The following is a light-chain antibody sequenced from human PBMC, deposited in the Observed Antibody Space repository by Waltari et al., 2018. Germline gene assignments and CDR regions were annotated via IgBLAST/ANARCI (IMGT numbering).Light chain of an antibody. CDR2: KDS. Sequence: SYELTQPPSVSVSPGQTARITCSGDALPKQYAYWYQQKPGQAPVLGIYKDSERPSGIPERFSGSSSGTTVTLTISGVQAEDEADYYCQSADSSGWVFGGGTKLTVL. CDR1: ALPKQY. V-gene: IGLV3-25*03. CDR3: QSADSSGWV. J-gene: IGLJ3*02.